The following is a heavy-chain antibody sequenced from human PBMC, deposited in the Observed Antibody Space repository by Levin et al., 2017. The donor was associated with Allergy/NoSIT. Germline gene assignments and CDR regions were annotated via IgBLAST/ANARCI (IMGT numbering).Heavy chain of an antibody. CDR1: GGSISSGGYY. V-gene: IGHV4-31*03. Sequence: PSETLSLTCTVSGGSISSGGYYWSWIRQHPGKGLEWIGYIYYSGSTYYNPSLKSRVTISVDTSKNQFSLKLSSVTAADTAVYYCARGTPGGSGGRLYTQRFDYWGQGTLVTVSS. CDR3: ARGTPGGSGGRLYTQRFDY. CDR2: IYYSGST. D-gene: IGHD2-15*01. J-gene: IGHJ4*02.